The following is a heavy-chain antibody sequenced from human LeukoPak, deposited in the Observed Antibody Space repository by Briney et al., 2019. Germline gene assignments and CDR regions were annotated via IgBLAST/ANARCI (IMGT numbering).Heavy chain of an antibody. D-gene: IGHD2-2*01. J-gene: IGHJ5*02. CDR2: IYYSGST. V-gene: IGHV4-30-4*08. CDR1: GGSISSGDYY. Sequence: PSQTLSLTCTVSGGSISSGDYYWSWIRQPPGKGLEWIGYIYYSGSTYYNPSLKSRVTISVDTSKNQSSLKLSSVTAADTAVYYCACLLGYCSSTSCANRFDPWGQGTLVTVSS. CDR3: ACLLGYCSSTSCANRFDP.